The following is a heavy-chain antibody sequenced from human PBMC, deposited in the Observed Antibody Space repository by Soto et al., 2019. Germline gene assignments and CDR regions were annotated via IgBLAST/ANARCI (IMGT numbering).Heavy chain of an antibody. CDR1: GASISSSSFY. D-gene: IGHD6-6*01. V-gene: IGHV4-39*01. CDR2: IYYDGST. J-gene: IGHJ4*02. Sequence: PSETLSLTCTVSGASISSSSFYWGWIRQPPGKGLESIANIYYDGSTYYNPSLKSRVTISFDTSKNQFSLKLSSVTAADTAVYYCARLQIVPRLFMYPYDYWGQGTPVTVAS. CDR3: ARLQIVPRLFMYPYDY.